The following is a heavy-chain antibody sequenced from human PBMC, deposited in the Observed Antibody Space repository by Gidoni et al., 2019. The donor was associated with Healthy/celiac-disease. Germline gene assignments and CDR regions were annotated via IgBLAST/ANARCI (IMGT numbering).Heavy chain of an antibody. CDR3: ARDDSPYDSLTGPCAFDI. D-gene: IGHD3-9*01. CDR1: GFNFSLYR. Sequence: EVHLVQSGGGLVKPGGSLRLSCAASGFNFSLYRMNWVRQTPGGGLEWVSSISPHSPDIYYADSMKARLSVFRDNADNSLYLQMNSLRVEDTAVYFCARDDSPYDSLTGPCAFDIWGQGTMVTVSS. V-gene: IGHV3-21*01. CDR2: ISPHSPDI. J-gene: IGHJ3*02.